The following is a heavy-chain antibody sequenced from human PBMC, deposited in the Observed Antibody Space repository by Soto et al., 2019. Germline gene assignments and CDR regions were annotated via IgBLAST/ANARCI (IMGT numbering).Heavy chain of an antibody. J-gene: IGHJ5*02. D-gene: IGHD5-18*01. V-gene: IGHV4-59*01. CDR1: GGSISSYY. CDR3: ARNTAMSNFDP. Sequence: PSETLSLTCTVSGGSISSYYRSWIRQPPGKRLEWIGYIYYSGSTNYNPSLKSRVTISVDTSKNQFSLKLSSVTAADTAVYYCARNTAMSNFDPWGQGTLVTV. CDR2: IYYSGST.